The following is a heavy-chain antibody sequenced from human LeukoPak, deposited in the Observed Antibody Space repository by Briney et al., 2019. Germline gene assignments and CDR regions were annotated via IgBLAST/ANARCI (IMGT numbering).Heavy chain of an antibody. Sequence: GGSLRLSCAASGFTFSSYGMHWVRQAPGKGLEWVAVISYDGSNKYYADSVKGRFTISRDNSKNTLYLQMNSLRAEDTAVYYCAKDDTGYSSGWSHFDYWGQGTLVTVSS. CDR3: AKDDTGYSSGWSHFDY. D-gene: IGHD6-19*01. J-gene: IGHJ4*02. CDR2: ISYDGSNK. V-gene: IGHV3-30*18. CDR1: GFTFSSYG.